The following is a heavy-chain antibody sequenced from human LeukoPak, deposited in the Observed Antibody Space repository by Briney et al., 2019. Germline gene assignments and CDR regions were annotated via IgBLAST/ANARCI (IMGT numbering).Heavy chain of an antibody. J-gene: IGHJ5*02. CDR3: AREIAITMVRGAVFDP. V-gene: IGHV4-34*01. D-gene: IGHD3-10*01. CDR1: GGSFSGYY. CDR2: ISHSGST. Sequence: SETLSLTCAVYGGSFSGYYWSWIRQPPGKGLEWIGEISHSGSTNYNPSLKSRVTISVDTSKNQFSLKLSSVTAADTAVYYCAREIAITMVRGAVFDPWGQGTLVTVSS.